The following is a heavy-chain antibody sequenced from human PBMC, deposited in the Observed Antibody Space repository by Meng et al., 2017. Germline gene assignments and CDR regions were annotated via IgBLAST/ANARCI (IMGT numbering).Heavy chain of an antibody. CDR3: ARVAPYCSSTSCYEHDAFDI. J-gene: IGHJ3*02. CDR2: INPNSGGT. V-gene: IGHV1-2*02. CDR1: GYTFTGYY. Sequence: ASVKVSCKASGYTFTGYYMHWVRQAPGQGLEWMGWINPNSGGTNYAQKFQGRVTVTRDTSISTAYMELSRLRSDDTAVYYCARVAPYCSSTSCYEHDAFDIWGQGRMVTVSS. D-gene: IGHD2-2*01.